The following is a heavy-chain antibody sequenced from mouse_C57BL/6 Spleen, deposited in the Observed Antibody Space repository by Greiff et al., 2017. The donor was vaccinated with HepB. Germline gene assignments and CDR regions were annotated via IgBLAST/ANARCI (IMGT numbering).Heavy chain of an antibody. D-gene: IGHD1-1*01. J-gene: IGHJ3*01. V-gene: IGHV1-5*01. CDR1: GYTFTSYW. CDR3: TAYYYGSSYDAY. CDR2: IYPGNSDT. Sequence: VQLQQSGTVLARPGASVKMSCKTSGYTFTSYWMHWVKQRPGQGLEWIGAIYPGNSDTSYNQKFKGKAKLTAVTSASTAYMELSSLTNEDSAVYYCTAYYYGSSYDAYWGQGTLVTVSA.